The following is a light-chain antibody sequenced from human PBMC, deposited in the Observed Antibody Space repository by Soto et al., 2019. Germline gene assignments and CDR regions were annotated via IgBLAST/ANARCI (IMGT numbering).Light chain of an antibody. J-gene: IGLJ2*01. Sequence: QSVLTQPPSVSAAPGQKVTISCSGSSSNIGNQYVSWYQQLTGTAPKLLIYDNNKRPSGIPDRFSGSKSGTSATLGIAGLQTGDEADYYCGSWDSSLSGVVFGGGTKLTVL. V-gene: IGLV1-51*01. CDR3: GSWDSSLSGVV. CDR2: DNN. CDR1: SSNIGNQY.